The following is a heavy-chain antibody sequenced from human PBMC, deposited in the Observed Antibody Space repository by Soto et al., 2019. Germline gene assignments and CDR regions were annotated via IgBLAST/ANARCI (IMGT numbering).Heavy chain of an antibody. CDR2: FKNQSYQETT. CDR3: SGGESPDTESFSLD. D-gene: IGHD3-16*01. J-gene: IGHJ4*02. CDR1: EFPIEDVA. Sequence: YPRLSCTDSEFPIEDVAIHCDRQRPGKGLEWVELFKNQSYQETTQYDAAVKGRFTTSRDSSNGIAYLQMNSLNIEDSAVYYCSGGESPDTESFSLDWGKGT. V-gene: IGHV3-49*04.